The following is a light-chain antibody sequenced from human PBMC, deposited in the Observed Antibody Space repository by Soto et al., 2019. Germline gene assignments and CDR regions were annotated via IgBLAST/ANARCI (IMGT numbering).Light chain of an antibody. V-gene: IGKV3-15*01. CDR1: LSVSSN. Sequence: EIVMTQSPATLSVSPGERASLSCRASLSVSSNLAWYQQKPGQAPRLLIYGAYTRATGIPDRFSGSGSGTEFTLTISSLQSEDFAVYYCQQYDTWPRAFGQGTKVEIK. J-gene: IGKJ1*01. CDR3: QQYDTWPRA. CDR2: GAY.